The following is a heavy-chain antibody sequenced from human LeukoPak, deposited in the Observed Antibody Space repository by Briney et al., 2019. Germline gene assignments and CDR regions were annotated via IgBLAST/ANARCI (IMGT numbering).Heavy chain of an antibody. CDR2: ISSDGSNK. V-gene: IGHV3-33*05. Sequence: XXVXQXXXXXXXXXAVISSDGSNKYYADSVKGRFTISRDNSKNTLYLQMNSLRAEDTAVYYCAFITVAGSGGDYWGQGTLVTVSS. J-gene: IGHJ4*02. CDR3: AFITVAGSGGDY. D-gene: IGHD6-19*01.